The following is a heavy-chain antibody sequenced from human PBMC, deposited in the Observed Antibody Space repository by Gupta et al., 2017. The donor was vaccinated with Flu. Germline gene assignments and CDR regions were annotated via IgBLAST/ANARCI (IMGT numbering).Heavy chain of an antibody. CDR2: IWYDGSDK. CDR1: GFTFSKYG. Sequence: QVQLVESGGGVVQPGKPLRLSCASTGFTFSKYGMHWVRQAPGKGLGWVAVIWYDGSDKYYADSVKGRFTVSRDKSKNTLYLQMNSLXAXDTAVYXWARVIETPETRYYGMDVGGQGTTGTVSS. V-gene: IGHV3-33*01. CDR3: ARVIETPETRYYGMDV. D-gene: IGHD1-14*01. J-gene: IGHJ6*02.